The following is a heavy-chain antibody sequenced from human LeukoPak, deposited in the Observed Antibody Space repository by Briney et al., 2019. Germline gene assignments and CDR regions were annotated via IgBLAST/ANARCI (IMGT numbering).Heavy chain of an antibody. CDR3: ARGPLYGDYSLRY. CDR1: GGSFSGYY. CDR2: INHSRST. Sequence: SETLSLTCAVYGGSFSGYYWSWIRQPPGKGLEWIGEINHSRSTNYNPSLKSRVTISVDTSKNQFSLKLSSVTAADTAVYYCARGPLYGDYSLRYWGQGTLVTVSS. V-gene: IGHV4-34*01. D-gene: IGHD4-17*01. J-gene: IGHJ4*02.